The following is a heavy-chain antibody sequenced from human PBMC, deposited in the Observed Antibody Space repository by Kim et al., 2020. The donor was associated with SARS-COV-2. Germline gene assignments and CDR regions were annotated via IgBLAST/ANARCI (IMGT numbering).Heavy chain of an antibody. CDR3: ARSLRQVARYDRFDP. J-gene: IGHJ5*02. Sequence: SETLSLTCSVSGSSLSGYYWSWIRQPPGKGLEWIGDIYYSGSTTYNPSLEGRVNIVVDTSKDQLSLKLSSVTAADTAVYYCARSLRQVARYDRFDPWGQG. CDR2: IYYSGST. D-gene: IGHD5-12*01. CDR1: GSSLSGYY. V-gene: IGHV4-59*13.